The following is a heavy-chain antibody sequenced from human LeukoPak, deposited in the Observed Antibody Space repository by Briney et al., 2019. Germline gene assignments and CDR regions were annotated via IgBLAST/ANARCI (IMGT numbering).Heavy chain of an antibody. CDR1: GFTFSSYA. D-gene: IGHD6-19*01. Sequence: GGSLRLSCAASGFTFSSYAMNWVRQAPGKGLEWVAVIWFDGSNEHYADSMKGRVTISRDNSKNTLCLQMYTLRAEDTAVYYCARDQYSSGWSHPGDYWGQGTLVTVSS. J-gene: IGHJ4*02. CDR3: ARDQYSSGWSHPGDY. CDR2: IWFDGSNE. V-gene: IGHV3-30*04.